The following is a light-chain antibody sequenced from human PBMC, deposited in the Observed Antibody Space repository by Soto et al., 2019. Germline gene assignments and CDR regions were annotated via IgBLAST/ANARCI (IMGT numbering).Light chain of an antibody. CDR2: GNS. Sequence: QAVVTQPPSVSGAPGQRVTISCTGSSSNIGAGYDVHWYQQLPGTAPKLLIYGNSNRPSGVPVRFSGSKSGASASLAITGLQAEDEADYYCQSYDSSLSGSNVFGTGTKVTVL. V-gene: IGLV1-40*01. CDR3: QSYDSSLSGSNV. CDR1: SSNIGAGYD. J-gene: IGLJ1*01.